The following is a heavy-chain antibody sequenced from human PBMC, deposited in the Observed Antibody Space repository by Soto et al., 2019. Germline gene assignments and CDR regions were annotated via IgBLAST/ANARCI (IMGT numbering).Heavy chain of an antibody. CDR2: IYYSGST. D-gene: IGHD3-22*01. CDR1: GGSISSSSYY. J-gene: IGHJ6*02. V-gene: IGHV4-39*01. CDR3: EKHVRGESSRWVLYYDYGMDV. Sequence: SETLSLTCTVSGGSISSSSYYWGRIRQPPGKGLEWIGRIYYSGSTYYNSSLERRVTISEDTSKNQFSLKLSSVTAADTVAYYCEKHVRGESSRWVLYYDYGMDVWGQGTTVTVSS.